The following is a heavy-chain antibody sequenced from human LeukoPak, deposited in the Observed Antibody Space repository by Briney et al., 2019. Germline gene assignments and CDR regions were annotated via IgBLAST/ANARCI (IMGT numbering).Heavy chain of an antibody. CDR2: ISSNSSYI. Sequence: GGSLRLSCAASGFTFSSYSMNWVRQAPGKGLEWVSSISSNSSYIYYADSVKGRFTISRDNAKNSLYLQMNSLRAEDTAVYYCATGPRSGSFQFWGRGTQVIVSS. CDR1: GFTFSSYS. V-gene: IGHV3-21*01. CDR3: ATGPRSGSFQF. D-gene: IGHD3-10*01. J-gene: IGHJ4*02.